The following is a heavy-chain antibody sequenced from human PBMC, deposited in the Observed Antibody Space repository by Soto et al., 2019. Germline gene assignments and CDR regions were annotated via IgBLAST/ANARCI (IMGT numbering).Heavy chain of an antibody. Sequence: QVQLQESGPGLVKPSGTLSLTCAVSGDSISTNHWWTWVRQPPGKGLEWIGEVYHSGSTNYSPTPKRGVLTSVDTSNNLSPLPLTSVTAADTAVYYCASSGGGEDYWGQGTLVTVSS. CDR2: VYHSGST. D-gene: IGHD3-16*01. J-gene: IGHJ4*02. CDR3: ASSGGGEDY. CDR1: GDSISTNHW. V-gene: IGHV4-4*02.